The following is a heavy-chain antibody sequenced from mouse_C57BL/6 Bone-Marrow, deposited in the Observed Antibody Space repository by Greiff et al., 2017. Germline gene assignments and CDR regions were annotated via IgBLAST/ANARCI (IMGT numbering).Heavy chain of an antibody. J-gene: IGHJ2*01. D-gene: IGHD1-1*01. CDR2: IYWDDDK. Sequence: QVTLKVSGPGILQSSQTLSLTCSFSGFSLSTSGMGVSWIRQPSGKGLEWLAHIYWDDDKRYNPSLKSRPTLSKDTSRSKVFLKITSVDTADTATYYCARVYYYGSSAYYFDYWGQGTTLTVSS. V-gene: IGHV8-12*01. CDR1: GFSLSTSGMG. CDR3: ARVYYYGSSAYYFDY.